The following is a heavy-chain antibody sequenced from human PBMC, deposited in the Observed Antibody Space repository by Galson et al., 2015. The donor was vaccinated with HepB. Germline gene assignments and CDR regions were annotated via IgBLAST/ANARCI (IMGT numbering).Heavy chain of an antibody. J-gene: IGHJ5*02. CDR1: GFTFSSYA. V-gene: IGHV3-30*04. CDR2: ISYDGSNK. CDR3: ARQREVRGVIWFDP. Sequence: SLRLSCAASGFTFSSYAMHWVRQAPGKGLEWVAVISYDGSNKYYADSVKGRFTISRDNSKNTLYLQMNSLRAEDTAVYYCARQREVRGVIWFDPWGQGTPVTVSS. D-gene: IGHD3-10*01.